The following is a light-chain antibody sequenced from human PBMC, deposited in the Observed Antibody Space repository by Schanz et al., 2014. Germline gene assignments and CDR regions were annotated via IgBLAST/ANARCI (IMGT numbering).Light chain of an antibody. V-gene: IGLV2-11*01. Sequence: QSALTQPASVSGSPGQSIAISCTGTTSDFGGYDRVSWYQQYPGKGPKLVIYDVIKRPSGVPDRFSGSKSGNTASLTISGXXXEDEADYYCCSYGGDNIFVKFGGGTKLTVL. CDR2: DVI. J-gene: IGLJ2*01. CDR1: TSDFGGYDR. CDR3: CSYGGDNIFVK.